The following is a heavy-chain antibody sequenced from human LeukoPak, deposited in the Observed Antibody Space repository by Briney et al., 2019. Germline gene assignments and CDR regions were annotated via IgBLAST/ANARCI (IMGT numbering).Heavy chain of an antibody. CDR2: INHSGST. CDR1: GGSFSGYY. J-gene: IGHJ6*03. D-gene: IGHD6-13*01. Sequence: PSETLSLTCAVYGGSFSGYYWSWTRQPPGKGLEWIGEINHSGSTNYNPSLKSRVTISVDTSKNQFSLKLSSVTAADTAVYYCARTTGYSSSWYNYYYMDVWGKGTTVTVSS. CDR3: ARTTGYSSSWYNYYYMDV. V-gene: IGHV4-34*01.